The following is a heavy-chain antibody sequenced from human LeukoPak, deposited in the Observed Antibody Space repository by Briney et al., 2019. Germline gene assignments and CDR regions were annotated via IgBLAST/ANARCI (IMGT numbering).Heavy chain of an antibody. V-gene: IGHV3-66*01. Sequence: GGSLRLSCAASEFSVGSNYVTWVRQAPGKGLEWVSLIYSGGSTYYADSVKGRFTISRDNSKNTLYLQMNSLRGEDTAVYYCARGGSYLSAFDIWGQGTMVTVSS. CDR2: IYSGGST. CDR3: ARGGSYLSAFDI. J-gene: IGHJ3*02. CDR1: EFSVGSNY. D-gene: IGHD1-26*01.